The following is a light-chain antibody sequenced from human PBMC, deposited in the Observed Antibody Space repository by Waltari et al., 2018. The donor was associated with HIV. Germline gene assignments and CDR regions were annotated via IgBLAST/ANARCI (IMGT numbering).Light chain of an antibody. CDR3: SSYTTSETYV. J-gene: IGLJ1*01. CDR2: DST. V-gene: IGLV2-14*03. Sequence: QSALTQPASVSGSPGQSISISCSGTGPGIGASDFVSWYQQHPARPPERIIYDSTNRPSDLSYLFSASKSGTTASLTSTGLQDEDEAEYFCSSYTTSETYVFGSGTRVTVL. CDR1: GPGIGASDF.